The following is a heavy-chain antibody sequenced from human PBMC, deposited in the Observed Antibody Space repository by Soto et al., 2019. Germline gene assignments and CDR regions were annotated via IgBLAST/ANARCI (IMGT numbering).Heavy chain of an antibody. CDR1: GYTFTSYY. J-gene: IGHJ4*02. D-gene: IGHD5-18*01. V-gene: IGHV1-46*01. Sequence: GASVKVSCKASGYTFTSYYMHWVRQAPGQGLEWMGIINPSGGSTSYAQKFQGRVTMTRDTSTSTVYMELSSLRSEDTAVYYCARGGPRGVDTAMVATSFDYWGQGTLVTVSS. CDR2: INPSGGST. CDR3: ARGGPRGVDTAMVATSFDY.